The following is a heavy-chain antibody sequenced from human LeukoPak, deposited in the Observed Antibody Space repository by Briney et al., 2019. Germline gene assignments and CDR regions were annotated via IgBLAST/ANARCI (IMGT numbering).Heavy chain of an antibody. CDR1: GYTFTSHD. Sequence: ASVKVSCKASGYTFTSHDINWVRQATGQGLEWMGWMNPNSGNTGYAQKFQGRVTMTRNTSISTAYMELSSLRSEDTAVYYCARNQYSYGGVDYWGQGTLVTVSS. CDR3: ARNQYSYGGVDY. J-gene: IGHJ4*02. D-gene: IGHD5-18*01. CDR2: MNPNSGNT. V-gene: IGHV1-8*01.